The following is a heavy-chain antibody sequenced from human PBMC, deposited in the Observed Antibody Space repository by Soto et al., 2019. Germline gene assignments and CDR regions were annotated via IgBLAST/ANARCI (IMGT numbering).Heavy chain of an antibody. CDR3: TRDSVVVVPAAPDY. V-gene: IGHV3-49*03. D-gene: IGHD2-2*01. CDR2: IRSKAYGGTT. Sequence: GGSLRLSCTASGFTFGDYAMSWFRQAPGKGLEWVSFIRSKAYGGTTEYAASVKGRFTISRDDSKSIAYLQMNSLKTEDTAVYYCTRDSVVVVPAAPDYWGQGTLVTVSS. J-gene: IGHJ4*02. CDR1: GFTFGDYA.